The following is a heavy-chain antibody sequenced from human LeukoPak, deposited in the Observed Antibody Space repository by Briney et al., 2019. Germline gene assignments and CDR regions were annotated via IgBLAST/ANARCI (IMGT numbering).Heavy chain of an antibody. CDR1: GGSISSSSYY. V-gene: IGHV4-39*01. J-gene: IGHJ3*02. D-gene: IGHD6-19*01. CDR3: ARASIAVAGDDAFDI. Sequence: SETLSLTCTVSGGSISSSSYYWGWIRQPPGKGLEWIGSIYYSGSTYYNPSLKSRVTISVDTSKNQFSLKLSSVTAADTAVYYCARASIAVAGDDAFDIWGQGTMVTVSS. CDR2: IYYSGST.